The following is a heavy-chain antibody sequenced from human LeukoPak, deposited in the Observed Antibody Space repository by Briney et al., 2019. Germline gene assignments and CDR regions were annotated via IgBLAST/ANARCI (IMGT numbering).Heavy chain of an antibody. Sequence: SETPSLTCTVSGGSISSYYWSWIRQPPGKGLEWIGYIYYSGITYYNPSPKSRVTISLDTSKNQFSLKLSSVTAADTAVYYCARDHYYDSSTSWGQGTLVTVSS. CDR1: GGSISSYY. D-gene: IGHD3-22*01. J-gene: IGHJ4*02. CDR2: IYYSGIT. CDR3: ARDHYYDSSTS. V-gene: IGHV4-59*12.